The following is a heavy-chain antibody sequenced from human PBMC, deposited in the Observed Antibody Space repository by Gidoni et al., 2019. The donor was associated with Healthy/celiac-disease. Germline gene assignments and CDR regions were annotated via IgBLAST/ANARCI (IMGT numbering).Heavy chain of an antibody. J-gene: IGHJ4*02. CDR1: GFTFSSYG. V-gene: IGHV3-33*01. Sequence: QVQLVESGGGVVQPGRSLRLSCAASGFTFSSYGMHWVRQAPGKGLEWVAVIWYDGSNKYYADSVKGRFTISRDNSKNTLYLQMNSLRAEDTAVYYCARAGRIAAAGTTYLDYWGQGTLVTVSS. D-gene: IGHD6-13*01. CDR2: IWYDGSNK. CDR3: ARAGRIAAAGTTYLDY.